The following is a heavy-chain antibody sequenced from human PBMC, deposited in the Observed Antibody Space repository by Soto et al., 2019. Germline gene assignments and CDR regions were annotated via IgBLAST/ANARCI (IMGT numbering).Heavy chain of an antibody. CDR1: GFSLTTSGVG. D-gene: IGHD3-3*01. CDR2: IYWDDDK. CDR3: AHRVLRTVFGLVTTTASYFDF. V-gene: IGHV2-5*02. J-gene: IGHJ4*02. Sequence: QITLNESGPTQVKPRQTLTLTCTFSGFSLTTSGVGVGWIRQSPGKAPEWLALIYWDDDKRYSPSLKSRLTITKDTPKIQVVLTMADLDPADTATYYCAHRVLRTVFGLVTTTASYFDFWGQGTPVAVSS.